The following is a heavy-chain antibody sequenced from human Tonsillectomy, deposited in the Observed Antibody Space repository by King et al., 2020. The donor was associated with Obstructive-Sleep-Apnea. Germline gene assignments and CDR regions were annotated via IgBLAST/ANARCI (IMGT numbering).Heavy chain of an antibody. J-gene: IGHJ4*02. Sequence: VQLVESGGGVVQPGGSLRLSCAASGFSFSNYGMHWVRQAPGKGLEWVAFIRYDESKKSYTDSVKGRLTISRENSKNTLYLQMNSLRAEDTAVYYCAKEPYDILTGYYEVNYFDYWGQGTLVIVSS. CDR3: AKEPYDILTGYYEVNYFDY. D-gene: IGHD3-9*01. V-gene: IGHV3-30*02. CDR2: IRYDESKK. CDR1: GFSFSNYG.